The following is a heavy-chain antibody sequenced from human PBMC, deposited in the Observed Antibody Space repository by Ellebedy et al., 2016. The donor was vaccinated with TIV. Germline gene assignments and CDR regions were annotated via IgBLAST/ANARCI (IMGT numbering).Heavy chain of an antibody. CDR1: GFTFSSYA. CDR3: ARVSQVWFGELLTRNYYYGMDV. J-gene: IGHJ6*02. V-gene: IGHV3-30-3*01. CDR2: ISYDGSNK. D-gene: IGHD3-10*01. Sequence: PGGTLRLSCAASGFTFSSYAMHWVRQAPGKGLEWVAVISYDGSNKYYAYSVKVRFTISIDNSKNTLYLQMNSLRAEDTAVYYCARVSQVWFGELLTRNYYYGMDVWGQGTTVTVSS.